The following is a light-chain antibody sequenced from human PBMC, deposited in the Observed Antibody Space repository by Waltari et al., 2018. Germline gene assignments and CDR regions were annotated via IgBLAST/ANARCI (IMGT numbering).Light chain of an antibody. J-gene: IGKJ1*01. CDR2: WAS. CDR3: QQYYSTPWT. CDR1: QSVLYRSNNKNY. Sequence: DIVMTQSPDSLAVSLGERGTISCKSSQSVLYRSNNKNYLLWYQQKPGQPPKLLIYWASTRESGVPDRFSGSGSGTDFTLTINRLQAEDVAVYYCQQYYSTPWTFGQGTKVEIK. V-gene: IGKV4-1*01.